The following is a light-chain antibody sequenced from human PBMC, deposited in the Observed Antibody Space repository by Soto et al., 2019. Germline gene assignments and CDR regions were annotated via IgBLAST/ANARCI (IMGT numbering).Light chain of an antibody. Sequence: DIQMTQSPSSLSASVGDRVTITCRASQSIRNDLGWYQQKLGKAPKRLIYAASTLQTGVPSRFSGSGSGREFTLTISSLQPEDFATYYCLHQNSYLALSFGGGTKVE. J-gene: IGKJ4*01. V-gene: IGKV1-17*01. CDR1: QSIRND. CDR3: LHQNSYLALS. CDR2: AAS.